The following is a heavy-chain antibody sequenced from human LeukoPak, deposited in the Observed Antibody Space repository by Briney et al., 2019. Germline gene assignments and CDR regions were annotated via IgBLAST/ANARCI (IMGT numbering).Heavy chain of an antibody. D-gene: IGHD6-13*01. CDR3: AKAIESRAAARPYGVDV. V-gene: IGHV3-43*02. CDR1: GFTFGDYA. J-gene: IGHJ6*02. Sequence: GGSLRLSCAASGFTFGDYAMHWVRQAPGKGLEWVSLISGDGNRIHYADSVKGRFTISRDNSKNSLYLQMNSLRTEDTALYYCAKAIESRAAARPYGVDVWGQGTTVTVSS. CDR2: ISGDGNRI.